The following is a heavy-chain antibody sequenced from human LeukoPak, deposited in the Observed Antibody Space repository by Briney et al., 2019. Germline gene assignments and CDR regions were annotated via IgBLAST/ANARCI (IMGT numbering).Heavy chain of an antibody. D-gene: IGHD3-22*01. J-gene: IGHJ4*02. CDR1: GFTFSSYA. CDR2: ISGSGGST. Sequence: GGSLRLSCAASGFTFSSYAMSWVRQAPGKGLEWVSAISGSGGSTYYADSVKGWFTISRDNSKNTPYLQMNSLRVDDTAVYYCTKGPQVGSGYHPDYWGQGTLVTVSS. V-gene: IGHV3-23*01. CDR3: TKGPQVGSGYHPDY.